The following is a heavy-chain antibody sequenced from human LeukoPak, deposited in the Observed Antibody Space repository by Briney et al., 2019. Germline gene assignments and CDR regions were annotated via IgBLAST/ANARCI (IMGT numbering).Heavy chain of an antibody. CDR2: IYYSGST. D-gene: IGHD1-26*01. V-gene: IGHV4-59*01. CDR3: AGGGTVRNGMDV. J-gene: IGHJ6*02. Sequence: SETLSLTCTVSGGSISSYYWSWIRQPPGKGLEWIGYIYYSGSTNYNPSLKSRVAISVDTSRNQFSLKLSSVTAADTAVYYCAGGGTVRNGMDVWGQGTTVTVSS. CDR1: GGSISSYY.